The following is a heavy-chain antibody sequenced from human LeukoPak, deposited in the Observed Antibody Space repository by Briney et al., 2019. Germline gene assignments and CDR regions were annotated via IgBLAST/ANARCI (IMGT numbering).Heavy chain of an antibody. CDR1: GFTFSSYS. CDR2: ISSSSSYI. D-gene: IGHD1-26*01. J-gene: IGHJ3*02. V-gene: IGHV3-21*01. Sequence: GGSLRLSCAASGFTFSSYSMNWVRQAPGKGLEWVSSISSSSSYIYYADSVKGRFTISRDNAKNSLYLQMNSLRAEDTAVYYCARAPIVGVMSSGAFDIWGQGTMVTVSS. CDR3: ARAPIVGVMSSGAFDI.